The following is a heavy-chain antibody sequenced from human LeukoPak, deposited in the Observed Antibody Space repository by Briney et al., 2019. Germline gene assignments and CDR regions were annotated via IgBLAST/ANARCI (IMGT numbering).Heavy chain of an antibody. CDR3: ARVDYYDSSGYTYYYYYYMDV. CDR1: GFTFSSYT. CDR2: ISSSSSYI. V-gene: IGHV3-21*01. D-gene: IGHD3-22*01. Sequence: PGGSLRLSCAASGFTFSSYTMNWVRQAPGKGLEWVSSISSSSSYIYYADSVKGRFTISRDNAKNTLYLQMNSLRAEDTAVYYCARVDYYDSSGYTYYYYYYMDVWGKGTTVTVSS. J-gene: IGHJ6*03.